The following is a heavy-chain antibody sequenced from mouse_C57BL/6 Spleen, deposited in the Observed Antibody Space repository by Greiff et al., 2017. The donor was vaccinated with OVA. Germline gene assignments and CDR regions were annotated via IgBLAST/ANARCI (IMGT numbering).Heavy chain of an antibody. J-gene: IGHJ4*01. Sequence: DVMLVESGGGLVKPGGSLKLSCAASGFTFSDYGMHWVRQAPEKGLEWVAYISSGSSTIYYADTVKGRFTISRDNAKNTLFLQMTSLRSEDTAMYYCARGTTVDPYAMDYWGQGTSVTVSS. CDR1: GFTFSDYG. CDR3: ARGTTVDPYAMDY. CDR2: ISSGSSTI. V-gene: IGHV5-17*01. D-gene: IGHD1-1*01.